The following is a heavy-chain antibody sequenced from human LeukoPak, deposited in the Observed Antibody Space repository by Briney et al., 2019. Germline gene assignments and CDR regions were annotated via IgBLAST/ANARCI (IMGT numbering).Heavy chain of an antibody. CDR1: GFTFSSYS. J-gene: IGHJ4*02. CDR3: ARDLGRVVVPAAVQIDY. Sequence: GGSLRLSCAASGFTFSSYSMNWVRQAPGKGLEGFSSISSSSSYIYYAHSVKGRFTISRDNAKNSLYLQMNSLRAEDTAVYYCARDLGRVVVPAAVQIDYWGQGTLVTVSS. CDR2: ISSSSSYI. D-gene: IGHD2-2*01. V-gene: IGHV3-21*01.